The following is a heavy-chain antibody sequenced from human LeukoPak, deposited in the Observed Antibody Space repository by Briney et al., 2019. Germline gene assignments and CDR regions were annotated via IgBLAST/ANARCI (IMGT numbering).Heavy chain of an antibody. CDR3: ARENHDYGSGSSDY. CDR2: ISGSSGST. Sequence: PGGSLRLSCAASGFTFSSNAMSWVRQAPGKGLEWVAAISGSSGSTYYADSVKGRFTISRDNAKNSLYLQMNSLRAEDTAVYYCARENHDYGSGSSDYWGQGTLVTVSS. CDR1: GFTFSSNA. D-gene: IGHD3-10*01. V-gene: IGHV3-23*01. J-gene: IGHJ4*02.